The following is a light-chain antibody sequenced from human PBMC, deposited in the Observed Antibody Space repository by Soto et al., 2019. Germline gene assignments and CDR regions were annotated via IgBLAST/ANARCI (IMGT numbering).Light chain of an antibody. J-gene: IGKJ1*01. CDR3: QQYVTSSPRT. V-gene: IGKV3-11*01. CDR1: QSVSRN. Sequence: EIVLTQSPATLCLSPGERATLSCRASQSVSRNLAWYQQKPGQAPRLLIYDASNRATGIPARFSGSGSVTDFTLTITRLEPEDFAVYYCQQYVTSSPRTFGQGTKVEIK. CDR2: DAS.